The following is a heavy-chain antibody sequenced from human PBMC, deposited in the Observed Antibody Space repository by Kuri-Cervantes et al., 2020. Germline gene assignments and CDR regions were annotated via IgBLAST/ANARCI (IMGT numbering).Heavy chain of an antibody. Sequence: GSLRLSCTVSGGSISSYYWSWIRQPPGKGLEWIGYIYYSGSTNYNPSLKSRVTISVDTSKNQFSLKLSSVTAADTAVYYCASCSSTSCYGDAFDIWGQGTMVTVSS. J-gene: IGHJ3*02. V-gene: IGHV4-59*01. CDR2: IYYSGST. CDR3: ASCSSTSCYGDAFDI. CDR1: GGSISSYY. D-gene: IGHD2-2*01.